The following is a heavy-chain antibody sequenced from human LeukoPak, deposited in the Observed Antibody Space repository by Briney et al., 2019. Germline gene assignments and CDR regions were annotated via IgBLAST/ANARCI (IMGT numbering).Heavy chain of an antibody. CDR1: GDSITHYY. CDR3: ARDHRRYFDY. CDR2: IYSSERT. Sequence: SETLSLTCTVSGDSITHYYWSWIRQPAGKGLEWIGRIYSSERTNYNASLKGRVTMSIDNSKNQFSLHINSVTAADTAVYYCARDHRRYFDYRGQGTLVTVSS. J-gene: IGHJ4*02. V-gene: IGHV4-4*07.